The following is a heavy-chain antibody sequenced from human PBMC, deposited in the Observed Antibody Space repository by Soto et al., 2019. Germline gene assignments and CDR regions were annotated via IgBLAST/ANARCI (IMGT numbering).Heavy chain of an antibody. Sequence: PSETLSLTCAVSGGTISSGGYSWSWIRQPPGKGLEWIGYIYHSGSTYYNPTLKSRVTISVDRSKNQFSLKLSSVTAADTAVYYCARLPVSGSSWYPYYYYYGMDVWGQGTTVTVSS. CDR1: GGTISSGGYS. J-gene: IGHJ6*02. D-gene: IGHD6-13*01. V-gene: IGHV4-30-2*01. CDR2: IYHSGST. CDR3: ARLPVSGSSWYPYYYYYGMDV.